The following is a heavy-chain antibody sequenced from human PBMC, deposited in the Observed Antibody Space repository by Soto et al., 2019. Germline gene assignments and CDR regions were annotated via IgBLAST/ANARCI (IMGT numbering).Heavy chain of an antibody. Sequence: SETLSLTCAVYGGSFSGYYWSWIRQPPGKGLEWIGETNPGGSTNYNPSLKSRVTISVDTSKHQFSLKLSSVTAADTAVYYCARGVSFSGYYYYMDVWGKGTTVTVSS. V-gene: IGHV4-34*01. CDR1: GGSFSGYY. CDR3: ARGVSFSGYYYYMDV. J-gene: IGHJ6*03. CDR2: TNPGGST. D-gene: IGHD3-3*02.